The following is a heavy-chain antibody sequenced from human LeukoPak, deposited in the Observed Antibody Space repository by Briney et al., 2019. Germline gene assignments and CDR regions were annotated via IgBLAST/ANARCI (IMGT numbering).Heavy chain of an antibody. CDR2: IYYSGST. CDR3: ASALHDYGDYRIDY. J-gene: IGHJ4*02. V-gene: IGHV4-59*01. D-gene: IGHD4-17*01. CDR1: GGSISSYY. Sequence: SETLSLTCTVSGGSISSYYWSWIRQPPGKGLEWIGYIYYSGSTNYNPSLKSRVTISVDTSKNQFSLKLSSVTAADTAVYYCASALHDYGDYRIDYWGQGTLVTVSP.